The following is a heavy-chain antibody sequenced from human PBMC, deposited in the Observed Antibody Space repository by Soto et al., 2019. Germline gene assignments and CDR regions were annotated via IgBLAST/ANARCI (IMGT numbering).Heavy chain of an antibody. D-gene: IGHD6-6*01. V-gene: IGHV3-48*02. CDR1: GFTFSIYD. CDR3: ARAFGHSSPGF. J-gene: IGHJ4*02. Sequence: GGSLRLSCAASGFTFSIYDMNWVRQAPGKGLEWISYISGTGSSKYYSDSVKGRFTVSRDNAENSLFLQMNSLRDEDTAVYYCARAFGHSSPGFWGQGILVIVSS. CDR2: ISGTGSSK.